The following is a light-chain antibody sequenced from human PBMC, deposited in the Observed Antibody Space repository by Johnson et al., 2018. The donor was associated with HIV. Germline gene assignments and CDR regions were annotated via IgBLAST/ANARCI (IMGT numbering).Light chain of an antibody. V-gene: IGLV1-44*01. Sequence: QSVLTQPPSASGTPGQRVTISCSGSSSNIGSSPVNWYQQLPGTAPKLLIYRNNQRPSGVPDRFSGSKSGTSASLALSGLQAEDEADYYCGTWDSSLSAGFYVFGTGTKVTVL. CDR1: SSNIGSSP. J-gene: IGLJ1*01. CDR2: RNN. CDR3: GTWDSSLSAGFYV.